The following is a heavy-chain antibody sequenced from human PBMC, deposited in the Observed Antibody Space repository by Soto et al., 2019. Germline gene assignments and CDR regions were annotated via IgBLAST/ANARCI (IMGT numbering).Heavy chain of an antibody. J-gene: IGHJ4*02. V-gene: IGHV4-39*01. D-gene: IGHD3-3*01. CDR2: IYYSGST. Sequence: SETLSLTCTVSGGSISSSSYYWGWIRQPPGKGLEWIGSIYYSGSTYYNPSLKSRVTISVDTSKNQFSLKLSSVTAADTAVYYCASSYYDFWSGSTPHYFDYWGQGTLVPVSS. CDR1: GGSISSSSYY. CDR3: ASSYYDFWSGSTPHYFDY.